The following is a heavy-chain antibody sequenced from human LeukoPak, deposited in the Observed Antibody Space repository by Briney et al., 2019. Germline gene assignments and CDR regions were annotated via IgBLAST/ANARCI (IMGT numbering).Heavy chain of an antibody. J-gene: IGHJ4*02. CDR2: IYHSGST. CDR1: GGSISSGSYY. V-gene: IGHV4-30-2*01. CDR3: ARAGGIVVVPAAAPFDY. Sequence: SQTLSLTCTVSGGSISSGSYYWSWIRQPAGKGLEWIGYIYHSGSTYYNPSLKSRVTISVDRSKNQFSLKLSSVTAADTAVYYCARAGGIVVVPAAAPFDYWGQGTLVTVSS. D-gene: IGHD2-2*01.